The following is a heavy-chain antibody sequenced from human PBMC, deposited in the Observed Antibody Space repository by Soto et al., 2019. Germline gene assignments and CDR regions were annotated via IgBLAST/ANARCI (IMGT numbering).Heavy chain of an antibody. Sequence: GGSLRLSCAASGFTFSSYGMHWVRQAPGKGLEWVAVIWYDGSNKYYADSVKGRFTISRDNSKNTLYLQMNSLRAEDTAVYYCARDYTGTPLYCFDYWRQGTLVTVSS. D-gene: IGHD1-1*01. CDR3: ARDYTGTPLYCFDY. CDR1: GFTFSSYG. CDR2: IWYDGSNK. J-gene: IGHJ4*02. V-gene: IGHV3-33*01.